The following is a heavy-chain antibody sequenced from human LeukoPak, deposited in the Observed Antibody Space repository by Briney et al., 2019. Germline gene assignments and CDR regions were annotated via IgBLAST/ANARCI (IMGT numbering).Heavy chain of an antibody. Sequence: SETLSLTCTVSGGSISSSSYYWGWIRQPPGKGLEWIGSIYDSGSTYYNPSLKSRVTISVHTSKNLFSLKLSAVTAADTAVYYCARHFFSGIVGATSYFDYWGQGTLVTVSS. V-gene: IGHV4-39*01. D-gene: IGHD1-26*01. CDR1: GGSISSSSYY. CDR2: IYDSGST. J-gene: IGHJ4*02. CDR3: ARHFFSGIVGATSYFDY.